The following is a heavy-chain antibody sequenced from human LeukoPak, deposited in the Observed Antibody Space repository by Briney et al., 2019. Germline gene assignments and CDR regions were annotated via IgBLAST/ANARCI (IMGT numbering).Heavy chain of an antibody. Sequence: GEALQTSCKGSGYHFTRNWISWGRQMPGKGLEWMGRIDPSDSYTSYSASFEGHVTISADKSTSTAYLQWSSLKASDTAIFYCARGKGWFAHWGQGTLVTVSS. CDR3: ARGKGWFAH. CDR2: IDPSDSYT. V-gene: IGHV5-10-1*01. CDR1: GYHFTRNW. J-gene: IGHJ5*02.